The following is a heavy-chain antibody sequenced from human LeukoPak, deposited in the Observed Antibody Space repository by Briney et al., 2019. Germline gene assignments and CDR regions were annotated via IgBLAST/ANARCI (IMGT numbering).Heavy chain of an antibody. D-gene: IGHD3-10*01. V-gene: IGHV3-21*01. Sequence: GGSLRLSCAASGFTFNSYSMNWVRQAPGKGLEWVSSISSSSSYIYYADSVKGRFTISRDNAKNSLYLQMNSLRAEDTAVYYCARDRVRGVSGVWFDPWGQGTLVTVSS. J-gene: IGHJ5*02. CDR3: ARDRVRGVSGVWFDP. CDR2: ISSSSSYI. CDR1: GFTFNSYS.